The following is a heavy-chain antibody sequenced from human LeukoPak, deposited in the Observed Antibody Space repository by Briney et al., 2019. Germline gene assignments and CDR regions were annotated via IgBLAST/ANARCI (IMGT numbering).Heavy chain of an antibody. Sequence: GGSLRLSCAASGFTFSSYGMHWVRQAPGKGLEWVAFIRYDGSNKYYADSVKGRFTISRDNSKNTLYLQMNSLRAEETAVYYCAKDDVLLWFGELFKAPTSIDYWGQGTLVTVSS. J-gene: IGHJ4*02. V-gene: IGHV3-30*02. CDR2: IRYDGSNK. D-gene: IGHD3-10*01. CDR1: GFTFSSYG. CDR3: AKDDVLLWFGELFKAPTSIDY.